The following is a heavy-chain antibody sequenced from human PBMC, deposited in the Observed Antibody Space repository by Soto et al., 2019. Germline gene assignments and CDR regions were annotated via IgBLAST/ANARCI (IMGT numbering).Heavy chain of an antibody. Sequence: ASVKVSCKASGYTFTSYGISWVRQAPGQGLEWMGWISAYNGNTNYAQKLQGRVTMTTDTSTSTAYMELRSLRSDDTAVYYCARAPNVLRFLEWLLYPDYWGQGTLVTVSS. J-gene: IGHJ4*02. V-gene: IGHV1-18*01. D-gene: IGHD3-3*01. CDR2: ISAYNGNT. CDR1: GYTFTSYG. CDR3: ARAPNVLRFLEWLLYPDY.